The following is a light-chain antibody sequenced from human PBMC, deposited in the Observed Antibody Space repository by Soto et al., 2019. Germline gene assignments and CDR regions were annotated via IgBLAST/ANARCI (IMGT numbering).Light chain of an antibody. CDR3: QQYNNWPPWT. V-gene: IGKV3-15*01. CDR1: QSVSSN. J-gene: IGKJ1*01. CDR2: GAS. Sequence: EIVLTQSPATVSLSPGERATLSCWASQSVSSNLAWYQQKPGQAPRLLIYGASTRATGIPARFSGSGSGTEFTLTISSLQSEDFAVCYCQQYNNWPPWTFGQGTKVDIK.